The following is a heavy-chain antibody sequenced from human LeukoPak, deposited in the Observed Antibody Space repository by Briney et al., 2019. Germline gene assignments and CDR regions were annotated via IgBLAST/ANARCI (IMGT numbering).Heavy chain of an antibody. CDR1: GYTFTSYA. CDR2: INAGNGNT. D-gene: IGHD3-10*01. J-gene: IGHJ6*04. V-gene: IGHV1-3*01. Sequence: ASVKVSCKASGYTFTSYAMHWVRQAPGQRLEWMGWINAGNGNTKYSQKFQGRVTITRDTSASTAYMELSSLRSEDTAVYYCARDGDYYGSGSYSLFYGMDGWGKGTTVTVSS. CDR3: ARDGDYYGSGSYSLFYGMDG.